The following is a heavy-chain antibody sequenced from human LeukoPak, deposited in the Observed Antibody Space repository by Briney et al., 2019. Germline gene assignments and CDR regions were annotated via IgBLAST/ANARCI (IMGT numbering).Heavy chain of an antibody. Sequence: GGSLRLSCAASGFTVSSSFMSWVRQAPGKGLEWVSYISGSRSTIYYADSVRGRFTISRDNAKKSLYLQMNSLRAEDTAVYYCARDLGPASVDYWGQGTLVTVSS. J-gene: IGHJ4*02. CDR2: ISGSRSTI. CDR3: ARDLGPASVDY. D-gene: IGHD3-16*01. V-gene: IGHV3-11*04. CDR1: GFTVSSSF.